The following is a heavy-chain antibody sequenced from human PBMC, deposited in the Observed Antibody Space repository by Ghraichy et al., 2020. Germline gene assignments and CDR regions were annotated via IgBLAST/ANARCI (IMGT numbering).Heavy chain of an antibody. CDR2: IYYNGNT. V-gene: IGHV4-59*01. Sequence: SETLSLTCTVSGGSISSYYWNWIRQPPGRGLEWIGYIYYNGNTNYNPSLKSRVTISKDTPNKQFSLRLSSVTAADTAVYYCARGLNSGHYYYYYYMDVWGKGTTVTVSS. D-gene: IGHD1-26*01. CDR1: GGSISSYY. CDR3: ARGLNSGHYYYYYYMDV. J-gene: IGHJ6*03.